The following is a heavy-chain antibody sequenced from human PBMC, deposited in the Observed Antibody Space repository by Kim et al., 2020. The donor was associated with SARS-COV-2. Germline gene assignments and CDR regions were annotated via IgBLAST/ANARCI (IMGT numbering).Heavy chain of an antibody. J-gene: IGHJ4*01. Sequence: ASVKVSCKASGYTFTNYYIHWVRQAPGQGLEWMGRNHRSGGTTSHARKFQGRITVTTDTSTGTVYMALSSLGSADPAVHYCPREPPPTLYFDFCCHGTL. V-gene: IGHV1-46*01. CDR3: PREPPPTLYFDF. CDR2: NHRSGGTT. CDR1: GYTFTNYY.